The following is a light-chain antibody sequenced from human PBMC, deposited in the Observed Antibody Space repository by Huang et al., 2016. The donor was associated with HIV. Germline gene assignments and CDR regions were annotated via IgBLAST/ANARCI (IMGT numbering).Light chain of an antibody. CDR3: QQYYSYRT. CDR1: QDINNF. CDR2: DAS. J-gene: IGKJ1*01. V-gene: IGKV1-8*01. Sequence: AIRMTQSPSSLSASTGDRVNITCRASQDINNFLAWYQQKPGKAPNLLIYDASILETGVPSRFSGSGSGTEFNLSISCLQSEDFATYYCQQYYSYRTFGQGTQVEIK.